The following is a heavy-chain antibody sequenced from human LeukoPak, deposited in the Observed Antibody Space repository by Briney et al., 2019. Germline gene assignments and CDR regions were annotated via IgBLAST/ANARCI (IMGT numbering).Heavy chain of an antibody. J-gene: IGHJ6*02. CDR3: AYSSGWNYYYYYGMDV. D-gene: IGHD6-19*01. CDR2: IYYSGST. Sequence: SETLSLTCTVSGGSVSSGSYYWSWIRQPPGKGLEWIGYIYYSGSTNYNPSLKSRVTISVDTSKNQFSLKLSSVTAADTAVYYCAYSSGWNYYYYYGMDVWGQGTTVTVFS. V-gene: IGHV4-61*01. CDR1: GGSVSSGSYY.